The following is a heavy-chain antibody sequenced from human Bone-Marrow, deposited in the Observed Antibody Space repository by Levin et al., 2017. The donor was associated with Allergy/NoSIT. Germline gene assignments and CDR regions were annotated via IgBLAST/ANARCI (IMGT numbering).Heavy chain of an antibody. CDR1: GFSFSNAW. Sequence: GGSLRLSCAASGFSFSNAWMSWVRQAPGKGLEWVGRIKSKNNGETIDYAAPVKDRFIISRHDSENTLYLQMNSLKTEDTAVYYCSIDQIYISGGHYYFDNWGQGTLVTVSS. D-gene: IGHD6-19*01. J-gene: IGHJ4*02. CDR3: SIDQIYISGGHYYFDN. CDR2: IKSKNNGETI. V-gene: IGHV3-15*01.